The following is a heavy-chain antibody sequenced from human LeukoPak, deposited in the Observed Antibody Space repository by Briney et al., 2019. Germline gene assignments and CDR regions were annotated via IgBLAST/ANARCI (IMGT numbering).Heavy chain of an antibody. CDR2: ISGSSTDL. V-gene: IGHV3-21*01. Sequence: GGSLRLSCAASGFTFSSYGMNWVRQAPGKGLEWVSSISGSSTDLYYADSVKGRFTISRDNAKNSLYLQINSLRAEDTAIYYCARRGYYDSSGYDYWGQGTLVTVSS. J-gene: IGHJ4*02. CDR1: GFTFSSYG. CDR3: ARRGYYDSSGYDY. D-gene: IGHD3-22*01.